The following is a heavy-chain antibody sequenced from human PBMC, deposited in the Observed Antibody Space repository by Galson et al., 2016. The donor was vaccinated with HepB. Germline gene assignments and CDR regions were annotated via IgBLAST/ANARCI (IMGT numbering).Heavy chain of an antibody. CDR3: ARDRSLSGYFDTSGSDAFDI. J-gene: IGHJ3*02. Sequence: SVKVSCKASGYTFTSHGINWVRQAPGQGLEWMGWISVYNGNTNYAQQLQGRVTMTRDTSTTTAYMELRSLRSDDTAVYYCARDRSLSGYFDTSGSDAFDIWGQGTMVT. CDR2: ISVYNGNT. CDR1: GYTFTSHG. D-gene: IGHD3-22*01. V-gene: IGHV1-18*01.